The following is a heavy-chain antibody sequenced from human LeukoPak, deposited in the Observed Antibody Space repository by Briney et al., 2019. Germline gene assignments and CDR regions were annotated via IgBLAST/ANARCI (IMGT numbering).Heavy chain of an antibody. J-gene: IGHJ4*02. CDR1: LGTSSSYA. CDR2: IIPIFGTA. V-gene: IGHV1-69*06. D-gene: IGHD5-12*01. Sequence: SVKVSRKASLGTSSSYAISWVRQAPGQGLEWMGGIIPIFGTANYAQKFQGRVTITADKSTSTAYMELSSLRSEDTAVYYCARGRSGYDSVDYWGQGTLVTVS. CDR3: ARGRSGYDSVDY.